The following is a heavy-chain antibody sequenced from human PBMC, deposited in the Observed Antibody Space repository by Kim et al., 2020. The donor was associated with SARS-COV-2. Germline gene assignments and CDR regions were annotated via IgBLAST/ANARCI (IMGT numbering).Heavy chain of an antibody. Sequence: SVKGRFTISRDNAKNSLYLQMNSLRAEDTAVYYCARGIVVATPTNVYFDYWGQGTLVTVSS. J-gene: IGHJ4*02. CDR3: ARGIVVATPTNVYFDY. D-gene: IGHD6-19*01. V-gene: IGHV3-7*04.